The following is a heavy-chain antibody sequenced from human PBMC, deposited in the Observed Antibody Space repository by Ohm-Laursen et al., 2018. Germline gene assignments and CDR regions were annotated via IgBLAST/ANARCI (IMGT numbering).Heavy chain of an antibody. CDR2: IYYSGTT. Sequence: SETLSLTCTVSGGSIISNSYYWGWIRQTPGKGLDWVGTIYYSGTTNYNPSLKSRVTISVDTSKNQFSLKLSSVTAADTAVYYCARGLVEYYDFWSGYYTPPPYGMDVWGQGTTVTVSS. D-gene: IGHD3-3*01. CDR1: GGSIISNSYY. J-gene: IGHJ6*02. V-gene: IGHV4-39*07. CDR3: ARGLVEYYDFWSGYYTPPPYGMDV.